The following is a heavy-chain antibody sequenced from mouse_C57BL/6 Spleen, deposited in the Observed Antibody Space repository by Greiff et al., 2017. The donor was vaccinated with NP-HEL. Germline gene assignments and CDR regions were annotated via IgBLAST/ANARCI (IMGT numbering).Heavy chain of an antibody. CDR3: ARRALLDDY. Sequence: EVQLQQSGPELVKPGASVKISCKASGYTFTDYYMNWVKQSHGKSLEWIGDINPNNGGTSYNQKFKGKATLTVDKSSSTAYMELRSLTSEDSAVYYCARRALLDDYWGQGTTLTVSS. J-gene: IGHJ2*01. V-gene: IGHV1-26*01. CDR2: INPNNGGT. D-gene: IGHD2-10*01. CDR1: GYTFTDYY.